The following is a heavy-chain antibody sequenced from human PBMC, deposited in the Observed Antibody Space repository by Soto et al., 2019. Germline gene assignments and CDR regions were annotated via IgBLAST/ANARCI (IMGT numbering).Heavy chain of an antibody. V-gene: IGHV6-1*01. J-gene: IGHJ4*02. CDR3: ARADYDFWSGYFYYFDY. Sequence: SQTLSLTCAISGDSVSSNSAAWNWIRQSPSRGLERLGRTYYRSKWYNDYAVSVKSRITINPDTSKNQFSLQLNSVTPEDTAVYYCARADYDFWSGYFYYFDYWGQGTLVTVSS. CDR1: GDSVSSNSAA. D-gene: IGHD3-3*01. CDR2: TYYRSKWYN.